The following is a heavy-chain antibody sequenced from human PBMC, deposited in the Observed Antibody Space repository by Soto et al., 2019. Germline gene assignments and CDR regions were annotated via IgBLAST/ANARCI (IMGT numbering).Heavy chain of an antibody. CDR2: IYYSGST. D-gene: IGHD1-26*01. Sequence: PSETLSLTCTVSGGSIRSGDHYWSWIRQPPGKGLEWIGYIYYSGSTYYNPSLKSRVTISVDTSKSQFSLKLTSVTAADTAVYYCARLEGLMGATGFAYWGQGTLVTVS. V-gene: IGHV4-30-4*01. J-gene: IGHJ4*02. CDR1: GGSIRSGDHY. CDR3: ARLEGLMGATGFAY.